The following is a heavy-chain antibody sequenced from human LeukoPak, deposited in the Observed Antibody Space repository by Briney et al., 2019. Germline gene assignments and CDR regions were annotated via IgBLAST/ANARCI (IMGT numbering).Heavy chain of an antibody. V-gene: IGHV3-23*01. CDR2: ISGSGGGT. J-gene: IGHJ4*02. Sequence: PGVSLRLSCAASGFTFSSIAMSWVRQAPDKGLEWVSTISGSGGGTYYADSVKGRFTISRDDSKNTLYLQMNSLRADDTAVYYCAKDLGRYRNNFFDYWGQGNLVTVSS. CDR3: AKDLGRYRNNFFDY. D-gene: IGHD1-26*01. CDR1: GFTFSSIA.